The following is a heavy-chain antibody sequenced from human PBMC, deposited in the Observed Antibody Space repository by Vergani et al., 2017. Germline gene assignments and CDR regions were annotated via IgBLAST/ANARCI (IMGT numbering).Heavy chain of an antibody. J-gene: IGHJ3*01. CDR3: ARRAERWETLLRDDFDV. CDR1: GGSLSGYY. CDR2: INHSGTI. V-gene: IGHV4-34*01. Sequence: QVQLQQWGPGLLKPSETLSLTCAVYGGSLSGYYRSWIRLAPGKGLEWIGEINHSGTINYNPTLKSPFNVSIDTSRDHFSLKLRSVRAADTAVYFCARRAERWETLLRDDFDVWGQGTFVTVSP. D-gene: IGHD1-26*01.